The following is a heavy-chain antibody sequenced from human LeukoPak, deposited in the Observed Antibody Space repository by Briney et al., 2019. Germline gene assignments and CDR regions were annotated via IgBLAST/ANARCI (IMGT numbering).Heavy chain of an antibody. Sequence: GGSLRLSCAASGFTFSSYWMHWVRQAPGKGLVWVSRINSDGSSTSYADSVKGRFTISRDNAKNTLYLQTNSLRAEDTAVYYCARVPFDYYDSSGPFDYWGQGTLVTVSS. V-gene: IGHV3-74*01. J-gene: IGHJ4*02. CDR3: ARVPFDYYDSSGPFDY. CDR2: INSDGSST. D-gene: IGHD3-22*01. CDR1: GFTFSSYW.